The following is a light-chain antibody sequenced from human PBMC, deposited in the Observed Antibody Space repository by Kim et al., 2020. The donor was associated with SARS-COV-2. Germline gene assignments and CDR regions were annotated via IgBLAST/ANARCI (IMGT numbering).Light chain of an antibody. CDR2: SNN. Sequence: QSVLTQPPSASGTPGQRVTISCSGSSSNIGSNYVYWYQQLPGTAPKLLIYSNNQLPSGVPDRFSGSKSGTSASLAISGLRSEDEADYYCAAWDDSLSGSWVFGGGTQLTV. V-gene: IGLV1-47*02. CDR3: AAWDDSLSGSWV. CDR1: SSNIGSNY. J-gene: IGLJ3*02.